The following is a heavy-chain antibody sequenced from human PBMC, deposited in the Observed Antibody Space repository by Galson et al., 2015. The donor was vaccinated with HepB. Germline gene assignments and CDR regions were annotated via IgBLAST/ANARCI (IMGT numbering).Heavy chain of an antibody. J-gene: IGHJ4*02. D-gene: IGHD1-26*01. V-gene: IGHV1-3*01. CDR3: ARGGSGSYWVFDY. Sequence: SVKVSCKASGYTFTSYAMHWVRQAPGQRLEWMGWINAGNGNTKYSQKFQGRVTITRDTSASTAYMELSSLRSEDTAVYYCARGGSGSYWVFDYWGQGTLVTVSS. CDR2: INAGNGNT. CDR1: GYTFTSYA.